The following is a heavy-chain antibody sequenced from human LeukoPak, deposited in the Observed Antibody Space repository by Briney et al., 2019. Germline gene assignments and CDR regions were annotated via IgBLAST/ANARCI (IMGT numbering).Heavy chain of an antibody. V-gene: IGHV4-30-4*08. D-gene: IGHD2-15*01. CDR3: ARGTSAAYSASFDY. CDR1: GGSFSGYY. J-gene: IGHJ4*02. Sequence: SETLSLTCAVYGGSFSGYYWSWIRQPPGKGLEWLGYIYYSGNTYYNPSLKSRVTISVDTSKNQLSLKLSSVTAADTAVYYCARGTSAAYSASFDYWGQGTLVTVSS. CDR2: IYYSGNT.